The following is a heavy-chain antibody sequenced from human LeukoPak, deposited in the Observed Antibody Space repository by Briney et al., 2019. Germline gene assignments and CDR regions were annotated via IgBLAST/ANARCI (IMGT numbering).Heavy chain of an antibody. CDR3: ARDSSSYYYFDY. V-gene: IGHV3-66*01. CDR1: GFTVSSNY. CDR2: IYSGGST. D-gene: IGHD6-13*01. J-gene: IGHJ4*02. Sequence: PGGSLRLSCAASGFTVSSNYMNWVRQAPGKGLEWVSVIYSGGSTYYADSVKGRFIISRDNSRNTLYLQMNGLRAEDTAAYYCARDSSSYYYFDYWGQGTLVTVSS.